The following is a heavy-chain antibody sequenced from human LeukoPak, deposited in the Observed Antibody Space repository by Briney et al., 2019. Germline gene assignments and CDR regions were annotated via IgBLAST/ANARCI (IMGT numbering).Heavy chain of an antibody. D-gene: IGHD3-22*01. Sequence: GGSLRLSCAVSGFTFSSYGIHWVRQAPGKGLEWVAVVWYDGKNKFYGDSVKGRFTISRDNSKNTVDLQMNSLRVEDTAVYYCARDYYDSSGYYNNWFDPWGQGTLVTVSS. V-gene: IGHV3-33*01. CDR3: ARDYYDSSGYYNNWFDP. CDR1: GFTFSSYG. J-gene: IGHJ5*02. CDR2: VWYDGKNK.